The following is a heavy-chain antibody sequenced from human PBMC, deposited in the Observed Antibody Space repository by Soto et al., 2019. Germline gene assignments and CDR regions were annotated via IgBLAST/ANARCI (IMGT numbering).Heavy chain of an antibody. CDR1: GCTLSTFG. V-gene: IGHV3-30*03. D-gene: IGHD6-13*01. CDR3: ARNRGWGGAAVPAY. Sequence: LRLSWAAAGCTLSTFGVHWVRQAPGKGLEWVAVISDVDGAKYKDFLKGRFTISRDTSKETLYLQMDSLRTEDTAVYYCARNRGWGGAAVPAYWGQGTLLPVYS. CDR2: ISDVDGAK. J-gene: IGHJ4*02.